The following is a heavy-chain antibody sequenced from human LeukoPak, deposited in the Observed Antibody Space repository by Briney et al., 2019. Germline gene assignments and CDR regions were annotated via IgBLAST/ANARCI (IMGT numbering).Heavy chain of an antibody. CDR1: GRSISSSSDY. CDR3: ARQYTGIDY. Sequence: PSETLSLTCTVSGRSISSSSDYCGWIRQPPGKGLEWIGSIYYSGSTYYNPSLKSRVTISVDTSKNQFSLKLSSVTATDTAVFYCARQYTGIDYWGQGTLVTVSS. V-gene: IGHV4-39*01. D-gene: IGHD2-2*02. J-gene: IGHJ4*02. CDR2: IYYSGST.